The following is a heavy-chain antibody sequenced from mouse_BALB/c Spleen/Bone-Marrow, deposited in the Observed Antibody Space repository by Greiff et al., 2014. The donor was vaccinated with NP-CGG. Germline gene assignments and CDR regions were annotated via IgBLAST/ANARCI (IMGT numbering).Heavy chain of an antibody. Sequence: QVQLQQSGAELARPGASVKLSCKASGYTFTNYWMQWIKQGPGQGLEWIGALYPGDGDTSYTQKFKGKATLTADKSSSTAYMQLSSLASEDTEVYYWARGISGVYDAIYGIDYWGQGTSVTVSS. D-gene: IGHD2-14*01. CDR2: LYPGDGDT. CDR3: ARGISGVYDAIYGIDY. CDR1: GYTFTNYW. J-gene: IGHJ4*01. V-gene: IGHV1-87*01.